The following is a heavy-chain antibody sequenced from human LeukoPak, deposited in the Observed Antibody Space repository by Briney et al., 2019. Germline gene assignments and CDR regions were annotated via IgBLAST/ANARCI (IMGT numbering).Heavy chain of an antibody. CDR2: MNPNSGYT. CDR1: GYTFTSHD. D-gene: IGHD3-22*01. V-gene: IGHV1-8*01. Sequence: ASVKVSCKASGYTFTSHDINWVRQATGQGLEWMGWMNPNSGYTGYEQKFQGRVTMTRDNSTSTAYMELSSLRSEDTAVYYCARGGSSYNDEHEEFDYWGQGTVVTVSS. CDR3: ARGGSSYNDEHEEFDY. J-gene: IGHJ4*02.